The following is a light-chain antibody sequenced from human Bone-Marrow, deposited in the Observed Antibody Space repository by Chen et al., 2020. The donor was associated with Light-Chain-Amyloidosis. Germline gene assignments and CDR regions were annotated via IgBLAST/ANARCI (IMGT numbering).Light chain of an antibody. CDR1: SGSIATNY. V-gene: IGLV6-57*01. CDR3: QSYQGSSQGV. Sequence: NFMLTQPHSVSESPGKTVIISCTRSSGSIATNYVQWYQQRPGSSPTTVIYEDDQRPSGVPDRCSGSIDRSSNSASLPISGRKTEDEADYYCQSYQGSSQGVFGGGTKLTVL. CDR2: EDD. J-gene: IGLJ3*02.